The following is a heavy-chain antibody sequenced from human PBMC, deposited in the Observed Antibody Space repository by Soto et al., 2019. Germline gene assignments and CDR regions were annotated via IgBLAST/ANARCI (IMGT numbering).Heavy chain of an antibody. J-gene: IGHJ4*02. Sequence: PGGSLRLSCAASGFTFTRYSMNWVRQAPGKGLEWVSAISGSGGSTYYADSVKGRFTISRDNSKNTLYLQMNSLRAEDTAVYYCAKDYDFWSGYDYFDYWGQGTLVTVSS. CDR2: ISGSGGST. CDR1: GFTFTRYS. CDR3: AKDYDFWSGYDYFDY. V-gene: IGHV3-23*01. D-gene: IGHD3-3*01.